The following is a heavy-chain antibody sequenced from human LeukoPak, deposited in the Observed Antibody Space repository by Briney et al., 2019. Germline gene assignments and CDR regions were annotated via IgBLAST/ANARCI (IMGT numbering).Heavy chain of an antibody. J-gene: IGHJ4*02. CDR2: IKQDGSEK. CDR3: AKDLAG. CDR1: GFTFSSYW. V-gene: IGHV3-7*03. Sequence: PGGSLSLSCAASGFTFSSYWMSWVRQAPGKGLEWVANIKQDGSEKYYVDSVKGRFTISRDNSKNTLYLQMNSLRAEGTAVYYCAKDLAGWGQGTLVTVSS.